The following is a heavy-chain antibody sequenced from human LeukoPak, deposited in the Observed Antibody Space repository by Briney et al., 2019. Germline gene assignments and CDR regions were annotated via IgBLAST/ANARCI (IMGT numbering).Heavy chain of an antibody. Sequence: GGSLRLSCAASGFTFSSYSMNWVRQAPGKGLEWVSYITSSSSIIYYADSVKGRFTVSRDNAKNSLYLQMNSLRAEDTAVYYCARDLRTNLDYWGQGTLVTVSS. V-gene: IGHV3-48*01. CDR1: GFTFSSYS. CDR2: ITSSSSII. CDR3: ARDLRTNLDY. J-gene: IGHJ4*02. D-gene: IGHD4-17*01.